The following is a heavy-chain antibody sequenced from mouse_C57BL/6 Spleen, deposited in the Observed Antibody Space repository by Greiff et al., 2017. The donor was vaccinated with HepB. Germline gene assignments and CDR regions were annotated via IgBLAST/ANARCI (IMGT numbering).Heavy chain of an antibody. Sequence: EVQLQQSGTVLARPGASVKMSCKTSGYTFTSYWMHWVKQRPGQGLEWIGAIYPGNSDTSYNQKFKGKAKLTAVTSASTAYMELSSLTNEDSAVYYCTRPIYYGYDDGRFMAMDYWGQGTSVTVSS. J-gene: IGHJ4*01. V-gene: IGHV1-5*01. D-gene: IGHD2-2*01. CDR3: TRPIYYGYDDGRFMAMDY. CDR1: GYTFTSYW. CDR2: IYPGNSDT.